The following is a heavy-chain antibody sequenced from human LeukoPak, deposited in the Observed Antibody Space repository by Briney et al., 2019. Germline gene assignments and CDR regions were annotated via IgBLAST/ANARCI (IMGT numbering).Heavy chain of an antibody. D-gene: IGHD2-2*01. CDR3: ARDSSTSYQGAFDI. Sequence: PSQTLSLTXTVSGGSISSGDYYWSWIRQPPGKGLEWIGYIYYSGSTYYNPSLKSRVTISVDTSKNQFSLKLSSVTAADTAVYYCARDSSTSYQGAFDIWGQGTMVTVSS. J-gene: IGHJ3*02. V-gene: IGHV4-30-4*08. CDR1: GGSISSGDYY. CDR2: IYYSGST.